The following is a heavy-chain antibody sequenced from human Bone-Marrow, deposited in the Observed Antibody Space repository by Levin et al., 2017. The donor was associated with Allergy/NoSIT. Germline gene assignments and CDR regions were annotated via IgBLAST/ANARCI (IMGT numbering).Heavy chain of an antibody. V-gene: IGHV3-7*01. CDR2: IPHDGSEK. D-gene: IGHD2-2*01. Sequence: GESLKISCAASGFTFSSYWMNWVRQAPGKGLEWVANIPHDGSEKYYLDSVRGRFTISRDHTKNTLYLQMNRLRAEDTAVYYCARETYRMTCLVGDPFDYWCRGTLVTVSS. CDR3: ARETYRMTCLVGDPFDY. CDR1: GFTFSSYW. J-gene: IGHJ4*02.